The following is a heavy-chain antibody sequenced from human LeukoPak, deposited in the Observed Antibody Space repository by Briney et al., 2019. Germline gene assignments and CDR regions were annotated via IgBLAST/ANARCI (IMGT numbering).Heavy chain of an antibody. CDR2: INHSGST. V-gene: IGHV4-34*01. CDR3: ARDISGWSTYFDY. D-gene: IGHD6-19*01. Sequence: SETLSLTCAVYGGSFSGYYWSWIRQPPGKGLEWIGEINHSGSTNYNPSLKSRVTISVDTSKNQFSLKLRSLTAADTAVYYCARDISGWSTYFDYWGQGTLVTVSS. J-gene: IGHJ4*02. CDR1: GGSFSGYY.